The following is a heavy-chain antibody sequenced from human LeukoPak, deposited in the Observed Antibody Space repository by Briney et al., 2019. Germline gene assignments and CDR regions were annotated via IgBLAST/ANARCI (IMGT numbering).Heavy chain of an antibody. D-gene: IGHD2-8*02. CDR3: ARDPGGKTFDF. J-gene: IGHJ4*02. Sequence: SETLSLTCTVSGDPITAYRGNWLRQPAGRRLEWIGSISYTWNTNETTKYNPSLKNRVTMSIDDSKNQFSLKLTPVTATDTAVYFCARDPGGKTFDFWGPGTLVAVSS. CDR1: GDPITAYR. CDR2: ISYTWNT. V-gene: IGHV4-59*01.